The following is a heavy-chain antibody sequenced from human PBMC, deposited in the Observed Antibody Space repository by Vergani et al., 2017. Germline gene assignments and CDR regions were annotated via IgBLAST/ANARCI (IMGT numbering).Heavy chain of an antibody. Sequence: QVQLQQWGAGLLKPSETLSLTCAVYGGSFSGYYWSWIRQPPGKGLEWIGSIYYSGSTYYNPSLKSRVTISVDTSKNQFSLKLSSVTAADTAVYYCATGTGGDIVVVVAETQYFQHWGQGTLVTVSS. CDR3: ATGTGGDIVVVVAETQYFQH. D-gene: IGHD2-15*01. CDR2: IYYSGST. V-gene: IGHV4-34*01. J-gene: IGHJ1*01. CDR1: GGSFSGYY.